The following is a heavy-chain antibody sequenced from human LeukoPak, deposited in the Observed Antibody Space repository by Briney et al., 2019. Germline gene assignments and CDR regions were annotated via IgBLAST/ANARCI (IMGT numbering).Heavy chain of an antibody. J-gene: IGHJ4*02. Sequence: SETLSLTCTVSGGSISSSSYYWGWIRQPPGKGLEWIGSIYYSRSTYYNPSLKSRVTISVDTSKNQFSLKLSSVTAADTAVYYCARRSLYCSSTSCYLTGYDYWGQGTLVTVSS. D-gene: IGHD2-2*01. CDR2: IYYSRST. CDR3: ARRSLYCSSTSCYLTGYDY. CDR1: GGSISSSSYY. V-gene: IGHV4-39*01.